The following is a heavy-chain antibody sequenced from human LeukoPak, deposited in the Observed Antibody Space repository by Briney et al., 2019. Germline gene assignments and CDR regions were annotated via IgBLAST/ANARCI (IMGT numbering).Heavy chain of an antibody. Sequence: SETLSLTCTVSGGSISSSSYYWGWIRQPPGKGLEWIGSIYYSGSTYYNPSLKSRVTISVDTSKNQFSLKLSSVTAADTAVYYCARIKYCSSTSCPYYYYYYMDVWGKGTTVTVSS. CDR1: GGSISSSSYY. J-gene: IGHJ6*03. V-gene: IGHV4-39*01. D-gene: IGHD2-2*01. CDR3: ARIKYCSSTSCPYYYYYYMDV. CDR2: IYYSGST.